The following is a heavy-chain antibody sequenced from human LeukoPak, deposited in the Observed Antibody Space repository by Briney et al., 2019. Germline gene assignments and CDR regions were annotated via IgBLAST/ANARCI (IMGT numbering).Heavy chain of an antibody. D-gene: IGHD4-17*01. J-gene: IGHJ6*02. CDR2: ISYDGSSE. CDR3: AKELYNYGDYGAEGLDV. Sequence: GGSLRLSCEVSGFTFGNYGMHWVRQAPGKGLEWVALISYDGSSEYYAGSVKGRFTIYRGNSKITVYLQMNSLKAEDTAVYYCAKELYNYGDYGAEGLDVGGQGTTVTVS. CDR1: GFTFGNYG. V-gene: IGHV3-30*18.